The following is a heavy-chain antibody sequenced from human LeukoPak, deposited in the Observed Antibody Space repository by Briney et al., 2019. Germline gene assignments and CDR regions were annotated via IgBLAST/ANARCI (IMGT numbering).Heavy chain of an antibody. Sequence: GGSLRLSCAASGFTFSSYGMHWVRQAPGKGLEWVAVIWYDGSNKYYADSVRGRFTISRDNSKNTLYLQMNSLRAEDTAVYYCARGDFRSGYPVFGSGMDVWGQGTTVTVSS. CDR1: GFTFSSYG. CDR2: IWYDGSNK. V-gene: IGHV3-33*01. J-gene: IGHJ6*02. D-gene: IGHD3-3*01. CDR3: ARGDFRSGYPVFGSGMDV.